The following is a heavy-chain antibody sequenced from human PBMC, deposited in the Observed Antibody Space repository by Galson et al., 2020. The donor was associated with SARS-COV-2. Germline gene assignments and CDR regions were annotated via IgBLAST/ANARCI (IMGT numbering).Heavy chain of an antibody. CDR3: AGVTYYYNTRGERTYVLDI. CDR1: GGSLSSWS. D-gene: IGHD3-10*01. J-gene: IGHJ3*02. CDR2: LFESGGT. Sequence: ASETLSLMCSVSGGSLSSWSWTWIRQPPREGLQWIGDLFESGGTNSNPSLCGRVTISADTSKNHFSLKLSSVTAADTADYYCAGVTYYYNTRGERTYVLDIWGQGTNVKVSS. V-gene: IGHV4-59*01.